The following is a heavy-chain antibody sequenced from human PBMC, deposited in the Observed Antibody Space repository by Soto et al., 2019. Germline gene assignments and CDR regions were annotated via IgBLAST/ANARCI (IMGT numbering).Heavy chain of an antibody. D-gene: IGHD1-20*01. Sequence: ASVKVSCKASGYTFSTIGISWVRQAPGQGLEWVGWIRPDNGNTKSAQRLQGRVTLTTDTSASTAYMELRSLTSDDTAMYYCARDTESNRYNDWGQGTLVTVSS. CDR3: ARDTESNRYND. V-gene: IGHV1-18*01. CDR1: GYTFSTIG. CDR2: IRPDNGNT. J-gene: IGHJ1*01.